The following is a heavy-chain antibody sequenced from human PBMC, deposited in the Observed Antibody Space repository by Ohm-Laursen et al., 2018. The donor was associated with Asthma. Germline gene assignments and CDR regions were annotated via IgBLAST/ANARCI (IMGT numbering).Heavy chain of an antibody. CDR1: GGTFSSYA. J-gene: IGHJ4*02. Sequence: SVKVSCKASGGTFSSYAISWVRQAPGQGLEWMGGIIPIFGTANYAQKFQGRVTITADESTSTADMELSSLRSEDTAVYYCASQGAVGATREYYFDYWGQGTLVTVSS. D-gene: IGHD1-26*01. CDR2: IIPIFGTA. CDR3: ASQGAVGATREYYFDY. V-gene: IGHV1-69*13.